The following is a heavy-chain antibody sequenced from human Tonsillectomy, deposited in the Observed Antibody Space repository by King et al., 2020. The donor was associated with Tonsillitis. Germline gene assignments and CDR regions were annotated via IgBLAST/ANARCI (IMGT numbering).Heavy chain of an antibody. Sequence: QLVQSGGGVVQPGRSLRLSCAASGFTFNNYAIHWVRLAPGKGLAWVAVISYDGTNKYYADSVKGRFTISRDNSKNTLFLHMNSLRAEDTAVYYFARVRRSALTIFGDACDIWGQGTMVTVSS. D-gene: IGHD3-3*01. J-gene: IGHJ3*02. CDR2: ISYDGTNK. CDR1: GFTFNNYA. V-gene: IGHV3-30-3*01. CDR3: ARVRRSALTIFGDACDI.